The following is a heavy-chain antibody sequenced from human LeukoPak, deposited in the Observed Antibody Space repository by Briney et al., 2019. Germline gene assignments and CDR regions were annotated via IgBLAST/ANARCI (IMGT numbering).Heavy chain of an antibody. CDR1: EFTISRYW. CDR3: ARGWNTTPRSGFDI. Sequence: PGGSLRLSCAASEFTISRYWMHWVRQAPGKGLVWVSNINNDGSITTYADSVKGRFTISRDNVKNTLFLQMNSLGAEDMALYYCARGWNTTPRSGFDIWGLGTMVTVSS. D-gene: IGHD1/OR15-1a*01. J-gene: IGHJ3*02. CDR2: INNDGSIT. V-gene: IGHV3-74*01.